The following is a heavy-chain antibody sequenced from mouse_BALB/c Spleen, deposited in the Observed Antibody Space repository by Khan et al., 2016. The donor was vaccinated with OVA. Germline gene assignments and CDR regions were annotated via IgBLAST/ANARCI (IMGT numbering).Heavy chain of an antibody. Sequence: VQLQESGPGLVAPSQSLSITCTVSGFSLSRYNIHWVRQPPGKGLEWLGMIWGGGGTDYNSTLKSRLSISKDNSKSQAFLQMNSLQTDDSAMYYCARAYYRYDGYYAMDYWGQGTSVTVSS. J-gene: IGHJ4*01. CDR2: IWGGGGT. CDR3: ARAYYRYDGYYAMDY. V-gene: IGHV2-6-4*01. CDR1: GFSLSRYN. D-gene: IGHD2-14*01.